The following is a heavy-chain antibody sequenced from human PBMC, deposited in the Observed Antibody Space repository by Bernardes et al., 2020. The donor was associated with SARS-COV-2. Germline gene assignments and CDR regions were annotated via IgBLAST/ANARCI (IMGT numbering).Heavy chain of an antibody. CDR2: MSPYNANQ. Sequence: ASVKVSCKASGYNFLPFGINWLRHAPGQGLEWMGWMSPYNANQNHAPTFQGRLSMTTDASTSTAVMALTNLKSDDTAVYYCARDRGPHTTYNGLYYYDPMDVWGQGTAVTVSS. D-gene: IGHD1-1*01. V-gene: IGHV1-18*01. J-gene: IGHJ6*02. CDR3: ARDRGPHTTYNGLYYYDPMDV. CDR1: GYNFLPFG.